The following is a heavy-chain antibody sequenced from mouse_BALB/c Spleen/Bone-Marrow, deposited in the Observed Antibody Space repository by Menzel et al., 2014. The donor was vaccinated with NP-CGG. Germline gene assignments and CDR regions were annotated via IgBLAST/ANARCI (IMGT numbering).Heavy chain of an antibody. Sequence: DVQLVESGGGSVKPGGSLKLSCAASGFAFSDYDMCWVRQNPEKRLEWVATIRSGGSYTSYPDNMKGRFTISRDNARNTLYLQMSSLRSEDTALYYCARRRGYDYAFDYWGQGTTLTVSS. CDR3: ARRRGYDYAFDY. V-gene: IGHV5-9*02. CDR1: GFAFSDYD. CDR2: IRSGGSYT. J-gene: IGHJ2*01. D-gene: IGHD2-4*01.